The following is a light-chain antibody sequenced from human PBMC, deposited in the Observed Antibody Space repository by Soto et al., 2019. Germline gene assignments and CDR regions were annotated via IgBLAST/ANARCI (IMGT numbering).Light chain of an antibody. CDR1: NIGSKS. Sequence: SYELTQSPSVSVAPGKTARITCGGNNIGSKSVHWYQQKPGQAPVLVIYYDSDRPSGIPERFSGSNSGNTTTLTISRVEAGDEADYYCQVWDNNSDHPGVFGGGTKLTVL. J-gene: IGLJ3*02. V-gene: IGLV3-21*04. CDR2: YDS. CDR3: QVWDNNSDHPGV.